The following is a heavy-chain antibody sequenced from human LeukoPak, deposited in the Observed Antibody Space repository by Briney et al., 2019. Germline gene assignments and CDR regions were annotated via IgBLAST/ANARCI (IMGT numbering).Heavy chain of an antibody. Sequence: KPSETLSLTCTVSGGSISSYYWSWIRQPPGKGLEWIGYMYFSGTTNYNPSLKSRVTISVDTSKTQFSLKLNSVTAADTAVYYCARGQGSHSSTLVHWGQGTLVTVSS. CDR1: GGSISSYY. D-gene: IGHD6-13*01. J-gene: IGHJ1*01. CDR3: ARGQGSHSSTLVH. CDR2: MYFSGTT. V-gene: IGHV4-59*01.